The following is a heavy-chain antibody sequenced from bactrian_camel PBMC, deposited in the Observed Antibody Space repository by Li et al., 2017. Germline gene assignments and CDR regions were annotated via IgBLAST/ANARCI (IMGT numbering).Heavy chain of an antibody. D-gene: IGHD2*01. V-gene: IGHV3S53*01. CDR3: AADSAALVRGAPEAADFGY. Sequence: HVQLVESGGGSVQAGGSLRLSCAASGDKHLLNCMGWYRQAPGKKREAVAVLYLHAATMTYYADSVKDRFILSREDDDHTTFLQMNSLEPGDAAMYYCAADSAALVRGAPEAADFGYWGQGTQVTVS. CDR2: LYLHAATMT. J-gene: IGHJ6*01. CDR1: GDKHLLNC.